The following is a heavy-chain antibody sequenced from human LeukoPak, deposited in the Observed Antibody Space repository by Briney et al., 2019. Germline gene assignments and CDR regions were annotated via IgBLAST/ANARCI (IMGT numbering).Heavy chain of an antibody. D-gene: IGHD1-26*01. J-gene: IGHJ4*02. V-gene: IGHV1-2*06. Sequence: ASVKLSCKASGYTFTGYYMHWVRQAPGQGLEWMGRSNPNSGGTNYAQKFQCRVTMTRDTSISTANMESGRLRCVNTAANYCARERRGEWEHPYWGQGTLVTVSS. CDR2: SNPNSGGT. CDR3: ARERRGEWEHPY. CDR1: GYTFTGYY.